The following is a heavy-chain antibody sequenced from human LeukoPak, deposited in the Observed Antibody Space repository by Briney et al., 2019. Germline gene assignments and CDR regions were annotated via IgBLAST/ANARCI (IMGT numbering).Heavy chain of an antibody. CDR3: ARGDGYNDAEYLQH. Sequence: GGPLRPSCAGSGLPLSSYGMNWVRQAQGKGLEWVAVIWYDGSNKYYGDSVKGRFTISRDNSKKTLYLQMNGLRVEDTAVYYCARGDGYNDAEYLQHWGQGTLVTVS. CDR1: GLPLSSYG. V-gene: IGHV3-33*01. D-gene: IGHD5-24*01. J-gene: IGHJ1*01. CDR2: IWYDGSNK.